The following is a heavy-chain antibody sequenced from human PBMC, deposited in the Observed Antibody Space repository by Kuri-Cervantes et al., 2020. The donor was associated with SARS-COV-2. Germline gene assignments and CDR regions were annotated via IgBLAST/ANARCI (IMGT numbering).Heavy chain of an antibody. CDR1: GFTFSSYS. J-gene: IGHJ4*02. V-gene: IGHV3-48*01. CDR3: ASALLVVLDH. D-gene: IGHD3-22*01. Sequence: LSLTCAASGFTFSSYSMNWVRQAPGKGLEWVSYISSSSSTIYYADSVKGRLTISRDNAKNSLYLQMNSLRAEDTAVYYCASALLVVLDHWGQGTLVTVSS. CDR2: ISSSSSTI.